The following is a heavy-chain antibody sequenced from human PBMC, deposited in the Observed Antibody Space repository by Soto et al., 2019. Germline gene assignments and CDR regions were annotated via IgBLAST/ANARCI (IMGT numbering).Heavy chain of an antibody. CDR1: GVSISSGGYF. J-gene: IGHJ2*01. V-gene: IGHV4-61*08. CDR2: IYYSGST. CDR3: ASSPREQWLVTYWYFDL. Sequence: SETLSLTCTVAGVSISSGGYFWSWIRPHPGKGLEWIGYIYYSGSTNSNPSLKSRVTISVDTSKNQFSLKLSSVTAADTAVYYCASSPREQWLVTYWYFDLWGRGTLVTVSS. D-gene: IGHD6-19*01.